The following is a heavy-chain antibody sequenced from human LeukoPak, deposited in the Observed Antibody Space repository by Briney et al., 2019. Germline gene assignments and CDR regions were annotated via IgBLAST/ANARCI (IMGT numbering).Heavy chain of an antibody. J-gene: IGHJ2*01. D-gene: IGHD5-12*01. CDR1: GFAFSGYG. Sequence: PGGSLRLSCAASGFAFSGYGMHWVRQAPGKGLEWVAFIRFDGSNKYYADSVKGRFTISRDNSKNTLYLQMNSLRAEDTAVYYCAGYSDNLGDWYFDLWGRGTLVTVSS. V-gene: IGHV3-30*02. CDR2: IRFDGSNK. CDR3: AGYSDNLGDWYFDL.